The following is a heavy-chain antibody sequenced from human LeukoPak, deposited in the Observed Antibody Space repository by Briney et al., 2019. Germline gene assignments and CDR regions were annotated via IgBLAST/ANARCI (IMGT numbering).Heavy chain of an antibody. D-gene: IGHD5-12*01. V-gene: IGHV3-74*01. CDR3: VRGGYRAYYVDF. J-gene: IGHJ4*02. CDR1: GFNFRNYW. Sequence: GGSLRLSCAASGFNFRNYWMHWVRQAPGKGLVWVSRMNSEGSSTSYADSVKGRFTISRDNAKNTVHLQMNSLRAEDTAVYYCVRGGYRAYYVDFWGQGTLVTVSS. CDR2: MNSEGSST.